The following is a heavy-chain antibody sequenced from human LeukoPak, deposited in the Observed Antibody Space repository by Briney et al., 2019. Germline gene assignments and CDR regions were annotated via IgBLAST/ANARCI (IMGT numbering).Heavy chain of an antibody. CDR3: AKDRGY. Sequence: GGSLRLSRAASGFTFSTYGLTWVRQAPGKGLEWVSGISGSGGTTYYADSVKGRFTISRDNSKNTVYLQMNSLRAEDTAVYYCAKDRGYWGRGTLVTVSS. CDR1: GFTFSTYG. J-gene: IGHJ4*02. V-gene: IGHV3-23*01. CDR2: ISGSGGTT.